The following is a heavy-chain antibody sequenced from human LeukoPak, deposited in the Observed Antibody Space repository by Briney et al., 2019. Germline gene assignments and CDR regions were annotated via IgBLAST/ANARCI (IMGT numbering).Heavy chain of an antibody. D-gene: IGHD3-9*01. CDR3: ARDYDILTGPPDY. CDR1: GFTFRSYW. Sequence: GGSLRLSCAASGFTFRSYWMHWVRQAPGKGLVCVSRINSDGSSTNYADSVKGRFSISRDNAKNTLYLQMNSLRAEDTAVYYCARDYDILTGPPDYWGQGTLVTVSS. CDR2: INSDGSST. J-gene: IGHJ4*02. V-gene: IGHV3-74*01.